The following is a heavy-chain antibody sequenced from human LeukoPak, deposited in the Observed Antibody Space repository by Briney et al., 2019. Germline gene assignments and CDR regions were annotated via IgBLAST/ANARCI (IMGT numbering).Heavy chain of an antibody. CDR3: ARDLWAQKLPHRYFDY. Sequence: GGSLRLSCAASEFTFSSYWMTWVRQAPGKGLEWVANIRQDGSEIYYMDSVKGRFTISRDNAKNSLYLQMNSLRAEDTAVYYCARDLWAQKLPHRYFDYWGQGTLVTVSS. CDR1: EFTFSSYW. V-gene: IGHV3-7*05. J-gene: IGHJ4*02. CDR2: IRQDGSEI. D-gene: IGHD6-13*01.